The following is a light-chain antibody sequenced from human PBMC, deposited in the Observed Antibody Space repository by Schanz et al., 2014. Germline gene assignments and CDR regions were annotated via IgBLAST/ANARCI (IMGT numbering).Light chain of an antibody. J-gene: IGKJ1*01. CDR1: QSVTSTY. Sequence: EIVLTQSPGTLSLSPGQRATLSCRASQSVTSTYVAWYQQKPGQAPRLLIYAASSRATGIPDRFSGSGSGTDFTLTISRLEPEDFAVYFCQHYSDPPWTFGQGTRVEMK. V-gene: IGKV3-20*01. CDR2: AAS. CDR3: QHYSDPPWT.